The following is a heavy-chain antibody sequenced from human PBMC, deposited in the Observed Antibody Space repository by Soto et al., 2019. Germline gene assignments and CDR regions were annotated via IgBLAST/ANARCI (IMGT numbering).Heavy chain of an antibody. Sequence: PVKVSCKASGGTFSSYAISWVRQAPGQGLEWMGGIIPIFGTANYAQKFQGRVTITADESTSTAYMELSSLRSEDTAVYYCARDDRRSGSYYYYGMDVWGQGTTVTVSS. V-gene: IGHV1-69*13. CDR3: ARDDRRSGSYYYYGMDV. J-gene: IGHJ6*02. D-gene: IGHD3-10*01. CDR2: IIPIFGTA. CDR1: GGTFSSYA.